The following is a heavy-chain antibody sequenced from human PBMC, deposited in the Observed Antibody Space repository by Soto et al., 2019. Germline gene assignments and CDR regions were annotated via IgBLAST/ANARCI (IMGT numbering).Heavy chain of an antibody. CDR1: GFTFSSYA. J-gene: IGHJ4*02. Sequence: GGSLRLSCAASGFTFSSYAMSWVRQAPGKGLQWVSAISGSGGSTYYADSVKGRFTISRDNSKNTLYLQMNSLRAEDTAVYYCAKGNMYSGSYPGYWGQGTLVTVSS. D-gene: IGHD1-26*01. CDR3: AKGNMYSGSYPGY. V-gene: IGHV3-23*01. CDR2: ISGSGGST.